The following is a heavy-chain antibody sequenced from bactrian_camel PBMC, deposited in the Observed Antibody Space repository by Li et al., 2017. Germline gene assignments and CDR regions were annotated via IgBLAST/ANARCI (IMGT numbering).Heavy chain of an antibody. V-gene: IGHV3S55*01. CDR2: IRRSGGET. CDR1: GHSRGSNC. J-gene: IGHJ4*01. D-gene: IGHD2*01. Sequence: HVQLVESGGGSVQTGGSLRLSCVVSGHSRGSNCVGWYRLPPGRAPAEREGIAAIRRSGGETWYAGSVKGRFTISQDNAKNTLYLQMNALKPEDTAMYYCAAAPTGTWRFPPRLVDFEYWARGPRSPS.